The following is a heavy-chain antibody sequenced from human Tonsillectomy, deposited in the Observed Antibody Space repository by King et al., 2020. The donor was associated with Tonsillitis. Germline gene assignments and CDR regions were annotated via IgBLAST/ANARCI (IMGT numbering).Heavy chain of an antibody. V-gene: IGHV3-7*01. CDR2: IKQDGSEK. CDR3: ASGSGWVFDY. J-gene: IGHJ4*02. CDR1: GFTFSSFW. Sequence: VQLVESGGGLVQPGGSLRLSCAASGFTFSSFWMSWVRQAAGKGLEWVAIIKQDGSEKLYVDSVKGRFTISRDNAKNSLYLQMNSLRAEDTAVYYCASGSGWVFDYWGQGTLVTVSS. D-gene: IGHD6-25*01.